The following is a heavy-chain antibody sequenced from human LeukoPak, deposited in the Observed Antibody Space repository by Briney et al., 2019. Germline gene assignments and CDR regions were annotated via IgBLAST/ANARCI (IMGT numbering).Heavy chain of an antibody. V-gene: IGHV1-24*01. CDR3: ARESRYCSSTSCPFRDAFDI. CDR2: FDPEDGET. CDR1: GYTLTELS. D-gene: IGHD2-2*01. J-gene: IGHJ3*02. Sequence: ASVKVSCKVSGYTLTELSMHWVRQAPGKGLEWMGGFDPEDGETIYAQKFQGRVTMTRDTSISTAYMELSRLRSDDTAVYYCARESRYCSSTSCPFRDAFDIWGQGTMVTVSS.